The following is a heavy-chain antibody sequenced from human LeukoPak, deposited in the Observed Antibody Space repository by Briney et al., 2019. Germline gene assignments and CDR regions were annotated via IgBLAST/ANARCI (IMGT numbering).Heavy chain of an antibody. Sequence: PGGSLRLSCAASGFTVSSNYMNWVRQAPGKGLEWVSIIYSGGSTSYADSVKGRFTISRANSKTILYLQMNSLRADDTAVYYCAREKLNWGFDYWGQGTLVTVSS. CDR1: GFTVSSNY. J-gene: IGHJ4*02. CDR2: IYSGGST. CDR3: AREKLNWGFDY. D-gene: IGHD3-16*01. V-gene: IGHV3-53*01.